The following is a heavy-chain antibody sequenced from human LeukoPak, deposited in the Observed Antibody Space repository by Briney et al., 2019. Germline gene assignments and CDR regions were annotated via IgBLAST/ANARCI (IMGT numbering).Heavy chain of an antibody. CDR3: ASVWSGYPYYYYYYGMDV. CDR2: VYYSGST. V-gene: IGHV4-39*01. CDR1: GGSISSSYHY. D-gene: IGHD3-3*01. Sequence: SETLSLTCTVSGGSISSSYHYWGWIRQPPGKGLEWIGTVYYSGSTFYNPSLKSRVTISVDTSKNQFSLKLSSVTAADTAVYYCASVWSGYPYYYYYYGMDVWGQGTTVTVSS. J-gene: IGHJ6*02.